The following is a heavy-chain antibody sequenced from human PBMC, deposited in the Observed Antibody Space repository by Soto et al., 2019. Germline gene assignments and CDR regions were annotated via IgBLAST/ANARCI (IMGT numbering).Heavy chain of an antibody. V-gene: IGHV3-23*01. CDR1: GFTFSSYA. CDR2: ISGSGGST. D-gene: IGHD1-7*01. CDR3: AKANYPRDYYYGMDV. Sequence: PWGSLRLSCTASGFTFSSYAIILFRHSPGKGLEWVSAISGSGGSTYYTDSVKGRFTISRDNSKNTLYLQMNSLRAEDTAVYYCAKANYPRDYYYGMDVWGQGTTVTSP. J-gene: IGHJ6*02.